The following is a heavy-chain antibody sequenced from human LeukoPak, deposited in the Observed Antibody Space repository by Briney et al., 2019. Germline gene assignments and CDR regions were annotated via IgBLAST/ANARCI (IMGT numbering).Heavy chain of an antibody. V-gene: IGHV4-34*01. D-gene: IGHD3-10*01. J-gene: IGHJ4*02. CDR3: ARGFYGAGSHFDY. Sequence: TSETLSLTCAVYGGSFSGYYWSWIRQPPGKGLEWIGEINHSGSTNYNPSLKSRVTISVDTSKNQFSLKLSSVTAADTAVYYCARGFYGAGSHFDYWGQGTLVTVSS. CDR1: GGSFSGYY. CDR2: INHSGST.